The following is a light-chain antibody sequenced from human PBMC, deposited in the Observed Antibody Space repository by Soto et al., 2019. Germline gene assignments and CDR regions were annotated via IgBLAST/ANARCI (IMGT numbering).Light chain of an antibody. Sequence: QSALTQPASVSGSPGQSITISCAGTSSDVGGHNYVSWYQQHPGKAPKLIIYEVSDRPSGVSPRFSGSKSGNTASLTISGLQAEDEAHYYCSSYTTTNTVLFGGGTKLTVL. CDR3: SSYTTTNTVL. V-gene: IGLV2-14*01. J-gene: IGLJ2*01. CDR2: EVS. CDR1: SSDVGGHNY.